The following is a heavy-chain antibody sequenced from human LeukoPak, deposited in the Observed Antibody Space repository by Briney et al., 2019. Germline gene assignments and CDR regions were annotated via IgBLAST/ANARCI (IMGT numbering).Heavy chain of an antibody. Sequence: GGSLRLSCAASGFTFSSYAMSWVRQAPGKGLEWVSAISDTGGSTYYADPVKGRFTISRDNSKNTPYLQMNSLRVEDTALYYCAKDRRQQLVLDWSDPWGQGTLVTVSS. V-gene: IGHV3-23*01. CDR2: ISDTGGST. CDR1: GFTFSSYA. D-gene: IGHD6-13*01. J-gene: IGHJ5*02. CDR3: AKDRRQQLVLDWSDP.